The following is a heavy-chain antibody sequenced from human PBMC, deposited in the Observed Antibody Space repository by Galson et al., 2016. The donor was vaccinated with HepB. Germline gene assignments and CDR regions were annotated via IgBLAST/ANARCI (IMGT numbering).Heavy chain of an antibody. CDR2: IKEDGTEK. CDR1: GFIFSDYW. D-gene: IGHD1-26*01. J-gene: IGHJ4*01. V-gene: IGHV3-7*01. Sequence: SLRLSCAASGFIFSDYWMTWVRQAPGKGLEWLAIIKEDGTEKYYVESLKGRFSISRDNAKNTLYLQVDSLRAEDTALYYCARDTGWSNLQFWGHGSLVTVFS. CDR3: ARDTGWSNLQF.